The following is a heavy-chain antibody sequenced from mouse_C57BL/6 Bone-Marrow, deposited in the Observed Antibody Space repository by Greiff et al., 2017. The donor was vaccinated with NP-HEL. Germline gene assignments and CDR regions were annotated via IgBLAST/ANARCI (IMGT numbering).Heavy chain of an antibody. CDR2: ISYDGSN. V-gene: IGHV3-6*01. Sequence: EVQRVESGPGLVKPSQSLSLTCSVTGYSITSGYYWNWIRQFPGNKLEWMGYISYDGSNNYNPSLKNRISITRDTSKNQFFLKLNSVTTEDTATYYCARKDGIYYDYDWFAYWGQGTLVTVSA. D-gene: IGHD2-4*01. J-gene: IGHJ3*01. CDR3: ARKDGIYYDYDWFAY. CDR1: GYSITSGYY.